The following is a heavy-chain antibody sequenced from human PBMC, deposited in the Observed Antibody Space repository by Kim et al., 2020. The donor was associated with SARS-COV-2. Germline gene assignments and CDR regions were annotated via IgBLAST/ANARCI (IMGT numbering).Heavy chain of an antibody. V-gene: IGHV6-1*01. Sequence: NDYAVSVKSRITINPDTSKNQFSLQLNSVTPEDTAVYYCARDRGYSGYYFDYWGQGTLVTFSS. CDR3: ARDRGYSGYYFDY. J-gene: IGHJ4*02. D-gene: IGHD5-12*01. CDR2: N.